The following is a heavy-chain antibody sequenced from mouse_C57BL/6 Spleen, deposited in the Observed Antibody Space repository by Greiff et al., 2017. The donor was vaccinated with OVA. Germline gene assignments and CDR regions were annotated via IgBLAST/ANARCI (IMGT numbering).Heavy chain of an antibody. Sequence: VQLQQSGAELVKPGASVKMSCKASGYTFTSYWITWVKQRPGQGLEWIGDIYPGSGSTNYNEKFKSKATLTVDTSSSTAYMQLSSLTSEDSAVYYCARGGFTPYYFDYWGQGTTLTVSS. J-gene: IGHJ2*01. CDR3: ARGGFTPYYFDY. CDR2: IYPGSGST. V-gene: IGHV1-55*01. CDR1: GYTFTSYW.